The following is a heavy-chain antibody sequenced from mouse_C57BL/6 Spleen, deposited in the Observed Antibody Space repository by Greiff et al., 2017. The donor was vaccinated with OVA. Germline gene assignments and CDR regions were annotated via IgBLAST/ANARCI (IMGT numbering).Heavy chain of an antibody. Sequence: QVQLKQSGPGLVAPSQSLSITCTVSGFSLTSYGVHWVRQPPGKGLEWLVVIWSDGSTTYNSALKSRLSISKDNSKSQVFLKMNSLQTDDTAMYYCARHVYYGNYWYFDVWGTGTTVTVSS. CDR3: ARHVYYGNYWYFDV. CDR1: GFSLTSYG. V-gene: IGHV2-6-1*01. CDR2: IWSDGST. J-gene: IGHJ1*03. D-gene: IGHD2-1*01.